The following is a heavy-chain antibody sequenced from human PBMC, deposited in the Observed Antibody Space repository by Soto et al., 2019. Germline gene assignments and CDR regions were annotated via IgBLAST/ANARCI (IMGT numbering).Heavy chain of an antibody. CDR3: ASCPIYGGDSYFAY. V-gene: IGHV1-46*01. D-gene: IGHD2-21*01. CDR2: INPDTGTT. J-gene: IGHJ4*02. Sequence: QVQLVQSGAEVRKPGASVKLSCQASGYTFTHYYIHWVRQAPGQGLEWLGTINPDTGTTSYAQTFQGRVTLTTDTSASTVDLELSGLAAEDTAVYYCASCPIYGGDSYFAYWGQGTLVTVSS. CDR1: GYTFTHYY.